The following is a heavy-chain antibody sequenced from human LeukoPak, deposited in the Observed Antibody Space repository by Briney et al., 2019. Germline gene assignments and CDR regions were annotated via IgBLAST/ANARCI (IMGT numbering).Heavy chain of an antibody. CDR1: GGSFSGYY. D-gene: IGHD3-3*01. J-gene: IGHJ4*02. Sequence: SGTLSLTCAVYGGSFSGYYWSWVRQPPGKGLEWIGEINHSGSPNYNPSLKSRVTISVDTSKNQLSLKLSSVTAADTAVYYCARVPPRFLEPFDYWGQGTLVTVSS. CDR2: INHSGSP. V-gene: IGHV4-34*01. CDR3: ARVPPRFLEPFDY.